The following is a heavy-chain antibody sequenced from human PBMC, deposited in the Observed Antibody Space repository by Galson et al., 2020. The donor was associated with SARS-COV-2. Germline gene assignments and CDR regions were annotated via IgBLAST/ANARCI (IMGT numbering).Heavy chain of an antibody. CDR1: GGSVSSGSYY. D-gene: IGHD3-22*01. CDR3: AREVYYYDSSGTRTSDAFDI. J-gene: IGHJ3*02. V-gene: IGHV4-61*01. CDR2: IYYSGST. Sequence: SETLSLTCTVSGGSVSSGSYYWSWIRQPPGKGLEWIRYIYYSGSTNYNPSLKSRVTISVDTSKNQFSLKLSSVTAADTAVYYCAREVYYYDSSGTRTSDAFDIWGQGTMVTVSS.